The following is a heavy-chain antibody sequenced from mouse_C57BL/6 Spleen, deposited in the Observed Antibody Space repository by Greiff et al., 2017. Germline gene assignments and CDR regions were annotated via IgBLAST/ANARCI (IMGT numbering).Heavy chain of an antibody. CDR1: GYTFTDYY. CDR2: IYPGSGNT. V-gene: IGHV1-76*01. D-gene: IGHD3-1*01. Sequence: VKLVESGAELVRPGASVKLSCKASGYTFTDYYINWVKQRPGQGLEWIARIYPGSGNTYYNEKFKGKATLTAEKTSSTAYMQLSSLASEDSAVYFCAQLGDWGQGTTLTVSA. CDR3: AQLGD. J-gene: IGHJ2*01.